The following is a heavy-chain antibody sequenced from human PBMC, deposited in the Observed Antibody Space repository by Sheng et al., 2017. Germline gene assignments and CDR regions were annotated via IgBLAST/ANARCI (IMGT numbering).Heavy chain of an antibody. CDR1: GGTFSSYA. J-gene: IGHJ6*03. CDR3: ARTRDYGDYGYYYYYYMDV. CDR2: IIPIFGTA. Sequence: QVQLVQSGAEVKKPGSSVKVSCKASGGTFSSYAISWVRQAPGQGLEWMGGIIPIFGTANYAQKFQGRVTITTDESTSTAYMELSSLRSEDTAVYYCARTRDYGDYGYYYYYYMDVWGKGTTVTVSS. D-gene: IGHD4-17*01. V-gene: IGHV1-69*05.